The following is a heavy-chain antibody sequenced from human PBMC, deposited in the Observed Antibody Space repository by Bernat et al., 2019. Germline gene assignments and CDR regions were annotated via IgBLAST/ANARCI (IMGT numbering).Heavy chain of an antibody. CDR2: IIPIFGTA. CDR1: GGTFSSYA. D-gene: IGHD1-26*01. CDR3: AREGWELLSSFDY. V-gene: IGHV1-69*01. J-gene: IGHJ4*02. Sequence: QVQLVQSGAEVKKPGSSVKVSCKASGGTFSSYAISWVRQAPGQGLEWMGGIIPIFGTANYAQKFKGRVRIPAEESTSTAYRELRSLRSEDTAVYYCAREGWELLSSFDYWGQGTLVTVSS.